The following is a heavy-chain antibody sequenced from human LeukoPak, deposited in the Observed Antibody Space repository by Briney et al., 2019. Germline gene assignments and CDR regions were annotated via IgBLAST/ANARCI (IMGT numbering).Heavy chain of an antibody. CDR3: AKRYSYGPHEFDP. J-gene: IGHJ5*02. V-gene: IGHV3-30*18. D-gene: IGHD5-18*01. Sequence: EGSLRLSCAASGFTFSSYGMHWVRQAPGKGLEWVAVISYDGSNKYYADSVKGRFTISRDNSKNTLYLQMNSLRAEDTAVYYCAKRYSYGPHEFDPWGQGTLVTVSS. CDR2: ISYDGSNK. CDR1: GFTFSSYG.